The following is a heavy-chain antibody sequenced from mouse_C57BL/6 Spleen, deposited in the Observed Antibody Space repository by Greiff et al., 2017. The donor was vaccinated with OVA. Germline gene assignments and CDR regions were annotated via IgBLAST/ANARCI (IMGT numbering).Heavy chain of an antibody. V-gene: IGHV5-9*01. CDR2: ISGGGGNT. CDR3: ARPYDYGYFDY. CDR1: GFTFSSYT. D-gene: IGHD2-4*01. J-gene: IGHJ2*01. Sequence: EVKLMESGGGLVKPGGSLKLSCAASGFTFSSYTMSWVRQTPEKRLEWVANISGGGGNTYYPDSVKGRFTISRDNAKNTLYLQMSSLRSEDTALYYCARPYDYGYFDYWGQGTTLTVSS.